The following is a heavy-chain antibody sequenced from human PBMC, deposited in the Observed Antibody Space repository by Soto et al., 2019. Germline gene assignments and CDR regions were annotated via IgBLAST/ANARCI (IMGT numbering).Heavy chain of an antibody. CDR2: INAGNGNT. CDR3: ARAPFGDSRWYFDL. J-gene: IGHJ2*01. CDR1: GYTFTIYA. V-gene: IGHV1-3*01. D-gene: IGHD4-17*01. Sequence: ASVKVSCKASGYTFTIYAMHWVLQAPGQRLEWMGWINAGNGNTKYSQKFQGRVTITRDTSASTAYMELSSLRSEDTAVYYCARAPFGDSRWYFDLWGRGTLVTVSS.